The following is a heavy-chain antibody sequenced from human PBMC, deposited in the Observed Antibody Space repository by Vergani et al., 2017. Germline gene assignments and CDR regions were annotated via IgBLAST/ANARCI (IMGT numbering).Heavy chain of an antibody. D-gene: IGHD2-2*02. CDR2: ISNSGNTI. J-gene: IGHJ6*03. V-gene: IGHV3-11*01. Sequence: QVQLVESGGGLVKPGGSLRLSCAASGFSFSDHYMTWIRQAPGKGLEWVSYISNSGNTIEYADSVKGRFSISRDNAKSSLFLQMDSLRAEDTAVYYCAKDPGGRYCSSTSCYTRYYYYMDVWGKGTTVTVSS. CDR1: GFSFSDHY. CDR3: AKDPGGRYCSSTSCYTRYYYYMDV.